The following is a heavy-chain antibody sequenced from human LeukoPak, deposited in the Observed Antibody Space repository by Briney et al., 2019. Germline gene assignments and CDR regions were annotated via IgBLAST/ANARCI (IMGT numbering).Heavy chain of an antibody. CDR1: GFTFSSYG. CDR3: AKDLTVTLHFYYYGMDV. D-gene: IGHD4-11*01. V-gene: IGHV3-30*18. CDR2: ISYDGSNK. J-gene: IGHJ6*02. Sequence: RPGRSLRLSCAASGFTFSSYGMHWVRQAPGKGLEWVAVISYDGSNKYYADSVKGRFTISRDNSKNTLYLQMNSLRAEDTAAYYCAKDLTVTLHFYYYGMDVWGQGTTVTVSS.